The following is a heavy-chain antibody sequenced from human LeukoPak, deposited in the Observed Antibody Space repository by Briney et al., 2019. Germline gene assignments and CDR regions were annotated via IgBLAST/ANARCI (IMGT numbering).Heavy chain of an antibody. J-gene: IGHJ4*02. CDR2: INNVASHI. CDR1: GFTLSSSA. V-gene: IGHV3-21*01. Sequence: KPGGSLRLSCAASGFTLSSSAMNWVRQAPGKGLEWVSSINNVASHIYYAGSVRGRFTISRDNAKNSVYLQMNSLRAEDTAVYYCTRDATYYLRYGYFDYWGQGTLVTVSS. D-gene: IGHD2/OR15-2a*01. CDR3: TRDATYYLRYGYFDY.